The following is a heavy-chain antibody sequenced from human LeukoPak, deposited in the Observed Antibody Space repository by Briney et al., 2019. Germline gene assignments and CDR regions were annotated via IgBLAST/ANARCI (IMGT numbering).Heavy chain of an antibody. CDR3: ATSSVTTGIDFDC. CDR1: GFTFSSYE. J-gene: IGHJ4*02. V-gene: IGHV3-48*03. Sequence: AGGSLRLSCAASGFTFSSYEMNWDRQAPGKGLEWVSFISNSGRTKYYADSVKGRFTISRDNAKNSLYLQMNILRADDTAVYYWATSSVTTGIDFDCWGQGTLVTVSS. CDR2: ISNSGRTK. D-gene: IGHD4-17*01.